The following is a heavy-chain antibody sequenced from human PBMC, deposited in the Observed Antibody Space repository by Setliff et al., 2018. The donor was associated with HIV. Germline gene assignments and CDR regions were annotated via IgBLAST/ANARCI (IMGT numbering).Heavy chain of an antibody. CDR3: ARYNWNPLGYRFDY. J-gene: IGHJ4*02. CDR1: GGSISTSRYY. D-gene: IGHD1-20*01. CDR2: INYRGNT. V-gene: IGHV4-39*07. Sequence: PSETLSLTCTVSGGSISTSRYYWGWIRQPPGKGLEWIGSINYRGNTYYNPSLTSRAAIFVDTSKNKLYLQMNSLRAEDTAVYYCARYNWNPLGYRFDYWGQGTLVTVSS.